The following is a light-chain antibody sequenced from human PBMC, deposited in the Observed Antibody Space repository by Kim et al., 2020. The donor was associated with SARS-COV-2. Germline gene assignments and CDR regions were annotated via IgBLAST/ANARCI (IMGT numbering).Light chain of an antibody. J-gene: IGLJ2*01. V-gene: IGLV2-23*02. CDR1: SSDVGSYNL. CDR2: EVS. CDR3: CSYAGSSIVV. Sequence: GQSITISCTGTSSDVGSYNLVSWYQQHPGKAPKLMIYEVSKRPSGVSNRFSGSKSGNTASLTISGLQAEDEADYYCCSYAGSSIVVFGGGTQLTDL.